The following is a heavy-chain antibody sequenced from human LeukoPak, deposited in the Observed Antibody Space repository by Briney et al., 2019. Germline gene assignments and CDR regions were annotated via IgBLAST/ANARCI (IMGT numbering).Heavy chain of an antibody. V-gene: IGHV1-8*01. CDR3: ARVRGEQWLVTYYYHGRDV. CDR2: MKPNSGNT. CDR1: GYTFTSYD. Sequence: VASVKVSCKASGYTFTSYDINWVRQATGQGLEWMGWMKPNSGNTGYAQKFQGKVSMTRNTSIRTAYMELRRQRSEDTAVFYCARVRGEQWLVTYYYHGRDVWGQGTTVTVSS. D-gene: IGHD6-19*01. J-gene: IGHJ6*02.